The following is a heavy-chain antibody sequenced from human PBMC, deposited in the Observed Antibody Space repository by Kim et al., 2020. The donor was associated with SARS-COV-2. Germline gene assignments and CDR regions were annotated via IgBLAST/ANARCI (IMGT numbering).Heavy chain of an antibody. D-gene: IGHD4-4*01. CDR1: GFTFNTYV. V-gene: IGHV3-23*01. CDR2: IIGGGSSA. Sequence: GGSLRLSCAASGFTFNTYVMSWARRAPGKGLEWVSSIIGGGSSATYADSVKGRFTISRDNSKNTLYLQMNSLRAEDTAVYYCGQRDAYSFAYWGQGTLVTVSS. CDR3: GQRDAYSFAY. J-gene: IGHJ4*02.